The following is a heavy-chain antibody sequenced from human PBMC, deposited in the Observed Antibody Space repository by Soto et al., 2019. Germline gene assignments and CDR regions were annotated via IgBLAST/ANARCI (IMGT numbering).Heavy chain of an antibody. V-gene: IGHV3-30-3*01. CDR2: ISCHGSDK. Sequence: GGSLRLSCAASGFTFSSDAMHWVRQAPGKGLEWVAVISCHGSDKYYADSVKGRFTISRENSKNTLYLEMNSLRADDTAVYYCARSRFYYDTSDYLDYWGQGTLVTVSS. CDR1: GFTFSSDA. J-gene: IGHJ4*02. CDR3: ARSRFYYDTSDYLDY. D-gene: IGHD3-22*01.